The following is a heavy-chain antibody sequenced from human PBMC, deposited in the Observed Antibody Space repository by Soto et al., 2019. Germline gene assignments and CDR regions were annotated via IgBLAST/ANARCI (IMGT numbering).Heavy chain of an antibody. CDR1: GFTFTNYA. V-gene: IGHV3-23*01. CDR2: IGGSGGST. Sequence: GGSLRLSCAASGFTFTNYAMSWVRQAPGKGLEWVSAIGGSGGSTYYADSVKGRFTISRDNSKNTLNLQMNSLRVEDTAVYYCAKDNAPTGVAGTVDYWGQGTLVTVSS. CDR3: AKDNAPTGVAGTVDY. D-gene: IGHD6-19*01. J-gene: IGHJ4*02.